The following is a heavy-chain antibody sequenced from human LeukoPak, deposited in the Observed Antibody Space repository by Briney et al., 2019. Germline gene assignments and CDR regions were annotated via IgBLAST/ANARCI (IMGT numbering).Heavy chain of an antibody. Sequence: ASVKASCNASGYTFTGYFMHWVRQATGHGFEWMGWINPNSGGTNYAQKFQGRVTMTRDTSISTAYMELSRLRSDDTAVYYCARRGWKDFFDYWGQGTLVTVSS. V-gene: IGHV1-2*02. CDR1: GYTFTGYF. J-gene: IGHJ4*02. CDR3: ARRGWKDFFDY. D-gene: IGHD1-1*01. CDR2: INPNSGGT.